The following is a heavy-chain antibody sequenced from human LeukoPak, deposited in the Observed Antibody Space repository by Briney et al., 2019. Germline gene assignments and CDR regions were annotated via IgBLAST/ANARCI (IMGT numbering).Heavy chain of an antibody. CDR1: GGSISSGGYY. D-gene: IGHD3-22*01. Sequence: SQTLSLTCTVSGGSISSGGYYWSWIRQHPGKGLEWIGYIYYSGSTYYNPSLKSRVTISVDTSKNQFSLKLSSVTAADTAVYYCARDRAYYYDSSGYYQGLDYWGQGTLVTVSS. CDR3: ARDRAYYYDSSGYYQGLDY. J-gene: IGHJ4*02. CDR2: IYYSGST. V-gene: IGHV4-31*03.